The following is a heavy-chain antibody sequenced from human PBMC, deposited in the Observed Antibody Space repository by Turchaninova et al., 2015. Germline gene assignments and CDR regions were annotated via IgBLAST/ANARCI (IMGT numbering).Heavy chain of an antibody. Sequence: EVQLVESGGGLVQPGGSLRLSCAASGFTFSQYWMNWVRQAPGKGLGWVSRLYTDGSIINYADAVKGRFTISRDNAKNTLYLQMNSLRAEDTALYYCVRYKVDSGTNDFWGQGTLVTVSS. CDR2: LYTDGSII. D-gene: IGHD6-13*01. V-gene: IGHV3-74*01. J-gene: IGHJ4*02. CDR3: VRYKVDSGTNDF. CDR1: GFTFSQYW.